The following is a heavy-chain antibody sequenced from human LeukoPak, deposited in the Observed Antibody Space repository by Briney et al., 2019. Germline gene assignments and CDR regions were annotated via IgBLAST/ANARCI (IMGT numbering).Heavy chain of an antibody. CDR3: AKGRGYCTGGSCYSDY. D-gene: IGHD2-15*01. V-gene: IGHV3-23*01. J-gene: IGHJ4*02. CDR2: ISGSDGST. Sequence: PGGSLRLSCAASGFTFYSYAMTWVRQAPGKGLEWVSTISGSDGSTYYADSVKGRFTISRDNSKNTLYLQMNSLRVEDTAIYYCAKGRGYCTGGSCYSDYWGQGTLVTVSS. CDR1: GFTFYSYA.